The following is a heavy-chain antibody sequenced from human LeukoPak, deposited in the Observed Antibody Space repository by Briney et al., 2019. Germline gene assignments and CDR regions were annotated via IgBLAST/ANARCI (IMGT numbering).Heavy chain of an antibody. V-gene: IGHV1-69*05. Sequence: ASVKVSCKASGGTFSSYAISWVRQAPGQGLEWMGGIIPIFGTANYAQKFQGRVTITTDESTSTAYMELSSLRSEDTAVYYCAREEGFGEYCSSTSCYRFAWFDPWGRGTLVTVSS. CDR3: AREEGFGEYCSSTSCYRFAWFDP. CDR1: GGTFSSYA. D-gene: IGHD2-2*01. CDR2: IIPIFGTA. J-gene: IGHJ5*02.